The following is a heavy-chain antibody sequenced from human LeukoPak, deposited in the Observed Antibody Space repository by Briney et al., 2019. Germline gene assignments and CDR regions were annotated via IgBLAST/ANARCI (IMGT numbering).Heavy chain of an antibody. V-gene: IGHV3-73*01. CDR3: AKMGLWFGELLKAGSWFDP. D-gene: IGHD3-10*01. CDR2: IRSKANSYAT. Sequence: GGSLRLSCAASGFTFSGSAMHWVRQASGKGLEWVGRIRSKANSYATAYAASVKGRFTISRDDSKNTAYLQMNSLRAEDTAVYYCAKMGLWFGELLKAGSWFDPWGQGTLVTVSS. J-gene: IGHJ5*02. CDR1: GFTFSGSA.